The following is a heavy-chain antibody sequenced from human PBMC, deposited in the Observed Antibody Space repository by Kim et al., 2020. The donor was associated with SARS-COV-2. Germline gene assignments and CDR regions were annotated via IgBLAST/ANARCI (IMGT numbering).Heavy chain of an antibody. J-gene: IGHJ5*02. CDR2: IYHSGST. CDR3: AREKDDYVWGSYGAINWFDP. V-gene: IGHV4-38-2*02. Sequence: SETLSLTCTVSGYSISIGYYWGWIRQPPGKGLEWIGSIYHSGSTYYNPSLKSRVTISVDTSKNQFSLKLSSVTAADTAVYYCAREKDDYVWGSYGAINWFDPWGQGTLVTVSS. CDR1: GYSISIGYY. D-gene: IGHD3-16*01.